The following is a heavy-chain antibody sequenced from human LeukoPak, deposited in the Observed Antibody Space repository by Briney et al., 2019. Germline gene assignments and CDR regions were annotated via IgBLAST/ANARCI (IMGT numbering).Heavy chain of an antibody. CDR3: ARVTGYCSGGSCYPFDY. CDR2: IRQDGSEK. J-gene: IGHJ4*02. CDR1: GFTFSSYW. Sequence: GGSLRLSCAASGFTFSSYWMSWVRQAPGKGLEWVASIRQDGSEKYYVDSVKGRFTISRDNAKNSLYLQMNSLRAEDTAVYYCARVTGYCSGGSCYPFDYWGQGTLVTVSS. V-gene: IGHV3-7*04. D-gene: IGHD2-15*01.